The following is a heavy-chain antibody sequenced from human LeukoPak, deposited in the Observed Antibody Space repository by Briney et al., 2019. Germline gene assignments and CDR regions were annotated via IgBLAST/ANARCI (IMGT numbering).Heavy chain of an antibody. CDR1: ADSINRSSHY. Sequence: SETLSLTCTVSADSINRSSHYCGWIRQPPGKGLEWIATVYYTGTTYYNPSLKSRVIISADTSNNQSSLKLSSVTAADTAVYHCVRQAGYFDYWGQGTLVTVSS. V-gene: IGHV4-39*01. CDR2: VYYTGTT. J-gene: IGHJ4*02. CDR3: VRQAGYFDY.